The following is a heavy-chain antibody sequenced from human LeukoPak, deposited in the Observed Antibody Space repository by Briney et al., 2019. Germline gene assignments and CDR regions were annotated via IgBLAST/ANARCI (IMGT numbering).Heavy chain of an antibody. CDR1: GFTFSSYW. Sequence: GGSLRLSCAASGFTFSSYWMSWVRQAPGKGLEWVANIKQDGSETYYVDSVKGRFTISRDNAKNSLYLQINSLRAEDTAVYYCATIVPGLGSRWDYFEYWGQGTLVTVSS. CDR3: ATIVPGLGSRWDYFEY. V-gene: IGHV3-7*01. J-gene: IGHJ4*02. CDR2: IKQDGSET. D-gene: IGHD6-13*01.